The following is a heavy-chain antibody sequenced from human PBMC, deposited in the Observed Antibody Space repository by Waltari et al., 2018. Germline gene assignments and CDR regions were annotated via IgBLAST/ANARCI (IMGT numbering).Heavy chain of an antibody. Sequence: QVYLQESGPGLVKPSESLSLTCTVSGASATSTSYHWGWIRQPPGKGLEWIGSIYNSGTTYYNPSLKSRVTISVDASDKQFYLTLTSVTAADTAVYFCVRPPHCRGNTCTALWGQGALVTVSS. CDR3: VRPPHCRGNTCTAL. CDR1: GASATSTSYH. V-gene: IGHV4-39*01. D-gene: IGHD3-10*01. J-gene: IGHJ4*02. CDR2: IYNSGTT.